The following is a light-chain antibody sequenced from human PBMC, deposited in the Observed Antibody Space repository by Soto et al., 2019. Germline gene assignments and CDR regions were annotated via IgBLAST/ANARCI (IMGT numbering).Light chain of an antibody. Sequence: EVGLTHSAATLSLSPGERATLSCRASQSVSSSYLAWYQQKPGQAPRLLIYVTSSRATGIPDRFSGSGSGTDFTLTISRLEPEDFAVYYCQQYGSSPPWTFGQGTKVDIK. CDR2: VTS. CDR1: QSVSSSY. V-gene: IGKV3-20*01. J-gene: IGKJ1*01. CDR3: QQYGSSPPWT.